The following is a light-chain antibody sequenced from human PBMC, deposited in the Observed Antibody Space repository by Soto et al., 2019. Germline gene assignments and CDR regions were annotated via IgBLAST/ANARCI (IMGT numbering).Light chain of an antibody. CDR3: QQRFEWPLT. CDR1: QSFSSY. J-gene: IGKJ4*01. V-gene: IGKV3-11*01. CDR2: DAS. Sequence: LLTQSPATLYWSPGERXXLSCMASQSFSSYLAWYQQKPGQAPRLLIYDASNRATGIPARFSGGGSGTDFTLTISCLEPEDFAVYYCQQRFEWPLTVGGGTKLDI.